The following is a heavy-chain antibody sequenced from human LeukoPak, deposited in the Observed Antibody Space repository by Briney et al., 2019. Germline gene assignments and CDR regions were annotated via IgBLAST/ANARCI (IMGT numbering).Heavy chain of an antibody. V-gene: IGHV4-34*01. Sequence: SETLSLTCAVYGGSFSGYYWSWIRQPPGKGLEWIGEINHSGSTNYNPSLKSRVTISVDTSKNQFSLKLSSVTAADTAVHYCARSIAVAGDYWGQGTLVTVSS. J-gene: IGHJ4*02. CDR1: GGSFSGYY. CDR2: INHSGST. D-gene: IGHD6-19*01. CDR3: ARSIAVAGDY.